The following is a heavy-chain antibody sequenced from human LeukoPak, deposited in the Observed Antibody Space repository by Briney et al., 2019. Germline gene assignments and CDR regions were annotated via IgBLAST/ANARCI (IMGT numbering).Heavy chain of an antibody. J-gene: IGHJ3*02. V-gene: IGHV4-4*02. CDR2: IYVSGNT. Sequence: SETLSLTCAVSGGSISSTHWWTWVRQPPGKGLEWIGRIYVSGNTNYNPSLKSRVTMAVDTSKNQFSLSLNSVTAADTAVYYCARGDLRRDGFNYPFDIWGQGTMVTVSS. CDR3: ARGDLRRDGFNYPFDI. CDR1: GGSISSTHW. D-gene: IGHD5-24*01.